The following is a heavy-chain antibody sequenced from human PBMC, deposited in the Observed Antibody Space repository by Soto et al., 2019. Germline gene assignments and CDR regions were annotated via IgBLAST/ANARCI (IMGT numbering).Heavy chain of an antibody. V-gene: IGHV3-66*01. Sequence: EVQLVESGGGLVQPGGSLRLSCAASGFTVSSNQMSWVRQAPGKGLEWVSGLYGGGSTYYADSVKGRFTISRDNSKNTLYLQVNSLRAEDTAVYYCAKSYGDYAYFDYWGQGTLVTGSS. D-gene: IGHD4-17*01. CDR2: LYGGGST. CDR3: AKSYGDYAYFDY. J-gene: IGHJ4*02. CDR1: GFTVSSNQ.